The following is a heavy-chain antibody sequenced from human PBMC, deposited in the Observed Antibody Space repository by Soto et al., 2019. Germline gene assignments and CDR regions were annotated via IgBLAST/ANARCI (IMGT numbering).Heavy chain of an antibody. CDR1: GGSISSGGYY. J-gene: IGHJ6*02. CDR3: ARDRISSIDYYYGMDV. Sequence: PSETLSLTCTVSGGSISSGGYYRSWIRQHPGKGLEWIGYIYYSGSTYYNPSLKSRVTISVDTSKNQFSLKLSSVTAADTAVYYCARDRISSIDYYYGMDVWGQGTTVTVSS. V-gene: IGHV4-31*03. CDR2: IYYSGST. D-gene: IGHD6-6*01.